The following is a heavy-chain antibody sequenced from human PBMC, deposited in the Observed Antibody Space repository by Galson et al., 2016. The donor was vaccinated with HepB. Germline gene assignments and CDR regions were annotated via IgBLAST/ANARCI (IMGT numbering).Heavy chain of an antibody. CDR2: ISNDGGNK. CDR3: ASDGLSHGTLHY. D-gene: IGHD1-14*01. J-gene: IGHJ4*02. CDR1: GYTFTAYY. Sequence: SCKASGYTFTAYYMHWVRQDPGKGLEWLAIISNDGGNKYYADSVKGRFTISRDNSKNTLYLHMNSLRTEDTAVYYCASDGLSHGTLHYLGQGTLVTVSS. V-gene: IGHV3-30-3*01.